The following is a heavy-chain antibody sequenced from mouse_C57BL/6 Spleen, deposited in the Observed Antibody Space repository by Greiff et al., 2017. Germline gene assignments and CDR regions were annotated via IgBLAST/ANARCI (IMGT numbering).Heavy chain of an antibody. J-gene: IGHJ4*01. CDR3: ARSYYYGSSDAIDY. V-gene: IGHV1-53*01. D-gene: IGHD1-1*01. CDR1: GYTFNSYW. Sequence: QVQLQQPGAELVKPGASVKLSCKASGYTFNSYWMHWVKQRPGQGLEWIGNINPSNGDTKYNEKFKSKATLTVDKASSTAYMQLSSLTSAGSAVYYCARSYYYGSSDAIDYWGQGTSVTVSS. CDR2: INPSNGDT.